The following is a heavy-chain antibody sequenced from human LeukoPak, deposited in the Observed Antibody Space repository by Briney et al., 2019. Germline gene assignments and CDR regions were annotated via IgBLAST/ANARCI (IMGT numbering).Heavy chain of an antibody. D-gene: IGHD3-22*01. Sequence: GSLRLSCAASGFTFSNYAMNWVRQAPGKGLEWVSAISGSGGNTQDADSVKGRFTISRDNSKNTLYLQMNSLRAEDTAVYYRATTLDYYDSSGYVMYYFDYWGQGTLVTVSS. V-gene: IGHV3-23*01. CDR3: ATTLDYYDSSGYVMYYFDY. J-gene: IGHJ4*02. CDR1: GFTFSNYA. CDR2: ISGSGGNT.